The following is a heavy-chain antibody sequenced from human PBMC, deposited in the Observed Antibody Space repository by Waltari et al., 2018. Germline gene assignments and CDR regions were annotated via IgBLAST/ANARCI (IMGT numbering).Heavy chain of an antibody. CDR1: GASISSHY. CDR2: IYYSGST. V-gene: IGHV4-59*11. J-gene: IGHJ6*03. Sequence: QVHLQESGPGLVKPSATLSLPSTFSGASISSHYGSWIRPPPGKGLEWIGYIYYSGSTNYNPSLKSRVTISVDTSKNQFSLKLSSVTAADTAVYYCARYSWGDYYYYMDVWGKGTTVTVSS. CDR3: ARYSWGDYYYYMDV. D-gene: IGHD3-16*01.